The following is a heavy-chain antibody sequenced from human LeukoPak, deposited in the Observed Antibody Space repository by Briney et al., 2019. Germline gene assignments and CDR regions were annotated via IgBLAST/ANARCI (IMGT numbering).Heavy chain of an antibody. CDR3: AKPPSQTNYDFWSGYSSQRYYYYGMDV. J-gene: IGHJ6*02. CDR1: GFTFSSYV. V-gene: IGHV3-23*01. CDR2: ISGSGGST. D-gene: IGHD3-3*01. Sequence: GGSLRLSCAASGFTFSSYVMSWVRQAPGKGLEWVSAISGSGGSTYYADSVKGRFTISRDNSKNTLYLQMNSLRAEDTAVYYCAKPPSQTNYDFWSGYSSQRYYYYGMDVWGQGTTVTVSS.